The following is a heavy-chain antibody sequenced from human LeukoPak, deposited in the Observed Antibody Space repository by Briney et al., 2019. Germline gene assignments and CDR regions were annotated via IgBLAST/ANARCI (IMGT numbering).Heavy chain of an antibody. CDR1: GFTFSSYG. V-gene: IGHV3-30*02. Sequence: GSLRLSCAASGFTFSSYGMHWVRQAPGKGLEWVAFIRYDGSIKYYADSVKGRFTISRDNSKNTLYLQMNSLRAEDTAVYYCAKDGGWDSSSWYSLYYFDYWGQGTLVTVSS. D-gene: IGHD6-13*01. J-gene: IGHJ4*02. CDR3: AKDGGWDSSSWYSLYYFDY. CDR2: IRYDGSIK.